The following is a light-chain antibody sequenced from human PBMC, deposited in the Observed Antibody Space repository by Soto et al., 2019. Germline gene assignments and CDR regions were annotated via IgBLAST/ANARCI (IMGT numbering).Light chain of an antibody. V-gene: IGLV2-14*03. CDR3: SSYISSSTLEV. CDR2: DVT. Sequence: QSALTQPASVSGSPGQSITISCTGTSSDVSGYDFVSWFQQHPGKAPKLMIYDVTNRPSGVSDCFSGSKSANTASLTISGLQAEDEADYYCSSYISSSTLEVFGTGTKLTVL. CDR1: SSDVSGYDF. J-gene: IGLJ1*01.